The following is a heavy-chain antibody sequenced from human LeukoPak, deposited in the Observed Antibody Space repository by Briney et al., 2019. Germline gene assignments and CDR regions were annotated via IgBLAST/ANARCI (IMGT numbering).Heavy chain of an antibody. CDR3: ARRVLGAVGYFDY. D-gene: IGHD4-23*01. V-gene: IGHV3-23*05. CDR2: VSSSGSDT. J-gene: IGHJ4*02. CDR1: GFIFTTYA. Sequence: GGSLRLSCAASGFIFTTYAMGWVRQLPGKGPEWVSSVSSSGSDTYYTSSVKGRFTISRDNSKNTLYLQVNSLRVEDTAVYYCARRVLGAVGYFDYWGQGALVTVSS.